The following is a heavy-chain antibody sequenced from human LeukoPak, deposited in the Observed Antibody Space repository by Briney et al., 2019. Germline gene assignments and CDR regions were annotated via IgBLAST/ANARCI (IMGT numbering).Heavy chain of an antibody. J-gene: IGHJ4*02. D-gene: IGHD2-2*01. CDR3: ARGLVVVPAANVGFDY. CDR2: ISSSSSYI. CDR1: GFIFSNYW. Sequence: QPGGSLRLSCTASGFIFSNYWMTWVRQAPGKGLEWVSSISSSSSYIYYADSVKGRFTISRDNAKNSLYLQMNSLRAEDTAVYYCARGLVVVPAANVGFDYWGQGTLVTVSS. V-gene: IGHV3-21*01.